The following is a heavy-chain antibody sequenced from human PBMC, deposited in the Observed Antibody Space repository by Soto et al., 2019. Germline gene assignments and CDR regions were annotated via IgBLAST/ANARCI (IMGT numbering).Heavy chain of an antibody. Sequence: GGSLRLSCAASGFTFSSYSMNWVRQAPGKGLEWVSSISSSSSYIYYADSVKGRFTISRDNAKNSLYLQMNSLRAEDTAVYYCARAQYCDSSGYTDAFDIWGQGTMVTVSS. J-gene: IGHJ3*02. CDR2: ISSSSSYI. V-gene: IGHV3-21*01. CDR1: GFTFSSYS. D-gene: IGHD3-22*01. CDR3: ARAQYCDSSGYTDAFDI.